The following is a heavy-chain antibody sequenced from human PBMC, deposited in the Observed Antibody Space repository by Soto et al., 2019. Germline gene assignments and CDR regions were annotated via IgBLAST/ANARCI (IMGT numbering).Heavy chain of an antibody. CDR2: ISAYNGNT. CDR3: AREGMVVVPAGIRLDYGMDV. V-gene: IGHV1-18*04. CDR1: GYTFTSYG. D-gene: IGHD2-2*01. Sequence: QVQLVQSGAEVKKPGASVKVSCKASGYTFTSYGISWVRQAPGQGLEWMGWISAYNGNTNYAQKLQGRVTMTTDTYTSTAYMELRSLISDDTAVYYCAREGMVVVPAGIRLDYGMDVWGQWTTVTVSS. J-gene: IGHJ6*02.